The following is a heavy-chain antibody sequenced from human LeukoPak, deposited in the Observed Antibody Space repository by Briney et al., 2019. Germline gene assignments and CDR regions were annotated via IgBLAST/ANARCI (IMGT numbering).Heavy chain of an antibody. Sequence: PSETLSLTCTVSGGSISSYYWSWIRQPPGKGLEWIGYIYYSGSTNYNPSLKSRVTISVDTSKNQFSLKLSSVTAADTAVYYRARGRSRDFDYWGQGTLVTVSS. CDR3: ARGRSRDFDY. D-gene: IGHD5-24*01. CDR2: IYYSGST. J-gene: IGHJ4*02. CDR1: GGSISSYY. V-gene: IGHV4-59*12.